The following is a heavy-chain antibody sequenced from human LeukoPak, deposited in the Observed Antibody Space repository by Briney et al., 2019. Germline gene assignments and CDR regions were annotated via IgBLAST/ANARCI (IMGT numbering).Heavy chain of an antibody. CDR3: ARAHSSGWYALDH. Sequence: SETLSRTCTVSGGSISSYYWSWIRQPPGKGLQWIGYIYYSGSTNYNPSLKSRVTISVDTSKNQFSLKLSSVTAADTAFYYCARAHSSGWYALDHWGQGTLVTVSS. D-gene: IGHD6-19*01. CDR1: GGSISSYY. V-gene: IGHV4-59*08. CDR2: IYYSGST. J-gene: IGHJ4*02.